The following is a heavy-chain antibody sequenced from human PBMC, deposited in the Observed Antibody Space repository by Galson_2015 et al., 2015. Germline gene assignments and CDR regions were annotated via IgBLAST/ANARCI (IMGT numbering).Heavy chain of an antibody. Sequence: SLRLSCAASGFTFSDYAMHWVRQAPGKGLEWVAVIWYDGSNKYYTDSVKGRFTISRDNSKNTVYLQINSLRAEDTAVYYCATLGGYAGDYWGQGTLVTVSS. CDR2: IWYDGSNK. J-gene: IGHJ4*02. CDR3: ATLGGYAGDY. CDR1: GFTFSDYA. D-gene: IGHD5-12*01. V-gene: IGHV3-33*01.